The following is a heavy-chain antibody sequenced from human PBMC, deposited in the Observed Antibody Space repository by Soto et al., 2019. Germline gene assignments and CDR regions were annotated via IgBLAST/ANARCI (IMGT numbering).Heavy chain of an antibody. CDR1: GFTFSSCT. Sequence: EVHLVESGGGLVKPGGSLRLSCAVSGFTFSSCTMNWVRQAPGKGLEWVSSISPSSGHIYYADSVKGRFTISRDNAKNSLFLQMNSLIGEDTSVYYCSGCSGGACHKNYGMDVWGQGTTVTVSS. V-gene: IGHV3-21*06. D-gene: IGHD2-15*01. CDR2: ISPSSGHI. CDR3: SGCSGGACHKNYGMDV. J-gene: IGHJ6*02.